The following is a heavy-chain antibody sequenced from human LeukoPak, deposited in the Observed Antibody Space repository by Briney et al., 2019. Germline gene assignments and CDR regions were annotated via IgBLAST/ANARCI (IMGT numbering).Heavy chain of an antibody. CDR2: INPNSGGT. CDR3: AKDRGGSPRGFDY. D-gene: IGHD6-25*01. CDR1: GYTFTGQY. J-gene: IGHJ4*02. V-gene: IGHV1-2*02. Sequence: ASVKVSCKASGYTFTGQYMHWVRQAPGQGLEWMGWINPNSGGTKYAQKFQGRVTMTRDTSISTAYMELSRVRSDDTAVYYCAKDRGGSPRGFDYWGQGTLVTVSS.